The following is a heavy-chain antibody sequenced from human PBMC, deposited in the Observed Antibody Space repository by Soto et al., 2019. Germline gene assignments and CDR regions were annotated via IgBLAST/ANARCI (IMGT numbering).Heavy chain of an antibody. V-gene: IGHV1-69*01. J-gene: IGHJ6*02. Sequence: QVQLVQSGAEVKKPGSSVKVSCKTSGVSFNNNGIGWVRQAPGHGLEWMGGVSPPFRTSNYARKFQGRISITADASPGTVNRELSSLTSEDTAQYYCARVLYYGSGSYSPYGMYVWGQGTTFTVSS. CDR3: ARVLYYGSGSYSPYGMYV. CDR1: GVSFNNNG. D-gene: IGHD3-10*01. CDR2: VSPPFRTS.